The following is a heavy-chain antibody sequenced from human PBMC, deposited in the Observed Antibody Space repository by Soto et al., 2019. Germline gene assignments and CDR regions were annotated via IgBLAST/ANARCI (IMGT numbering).Heavy chain of an antibody. D-gene: IGHD3-10*01. Sequence: QVQLVQSGAEVKKPGSSVKVSCKASGGTFSSLATSWVRQAPGQGLEWMGGLVPVFGTANYAQKFQDRVTITADNSTSTSYMELSSLRSEDTAVDYCARRPGVFDYWGQGTLVSVSS. J-gene: IGHJ4*02. CDR1: GGTFSSLA. CDR3: ARRPGVFDY. CDR2: LVPVFGTA. V-gene: IGHV1-69*06.